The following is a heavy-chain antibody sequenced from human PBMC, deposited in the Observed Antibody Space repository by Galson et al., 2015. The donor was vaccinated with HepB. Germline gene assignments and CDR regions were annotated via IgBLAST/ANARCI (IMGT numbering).Heavy chain of an antibody. D-gene: IGHD3-3*01. Sequence: SVKVSCKASGYTFTGNYIHWVRQAPGQGLEWMGRINPNNGGTNYAQKFRGRVTMTRDTSISTAFMELNRLTYDDTAVYYCAREGYDFWSASWKGVWLDFWGQGTLVTVSS. J-gene: IGHJ4*02. CDR1: GYTFTGNY. CDR3: AREGYDFWSASWKGVWLDF. CDR2: INPNNGGT. V-gene: IGHV1-2*06.